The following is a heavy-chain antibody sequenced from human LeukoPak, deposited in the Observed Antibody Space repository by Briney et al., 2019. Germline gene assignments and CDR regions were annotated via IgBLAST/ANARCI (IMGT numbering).Heavy chain of an antibody. J-gene: IGHJ3*02. CDR3: ARRRVVVASTDGASGAFDI. V-gene: IGHV4-31*03. Sequence: PSEILSLTCTVSGGSISSGGYYWSWIRQHPGKGLEWIGYICYSGSTYYNPSLRSRVTISVDTSKNQFSLKLSSVTVADTAVYYCARRRVVVASTDGASGAFDIWGQGTMVTVSS. CDR1: GGSISSGGYY. D-gene: IGHD2-15*01. CDR2: ICYSGST.